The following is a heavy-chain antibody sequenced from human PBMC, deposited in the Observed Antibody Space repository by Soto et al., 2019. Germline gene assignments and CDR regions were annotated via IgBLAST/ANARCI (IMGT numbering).Heavy chain of an antibody. CDR3: ATMGTPATGLYFFDY. CDR1: GGSISSGNYY. CDR2: ISYGGST. J-gene: IGHJ4*02. V-gene: IGHV4-30-4*01. D-gene: IGHD2-15*01. Sequence: SETLSLTCTVSGGSISSGNYYWSWIRQPPGKGLEWIGFISYGGSTYYSTSLKSRVTISVDTSKSQFSLNLSFVTAADTAVYYCATMGTPATGLYFFDYWGQGSLVTGSS.